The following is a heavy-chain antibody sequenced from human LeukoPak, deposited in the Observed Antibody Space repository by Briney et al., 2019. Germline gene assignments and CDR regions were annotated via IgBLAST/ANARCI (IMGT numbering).Heavy chain of an antibody. CDR1: GFTFSNFW. CDR2: MNQDGSQI. V-gene: IGHV3-7*01. D-gene: IGHD3-9*01. CDR3: ARTDNRAFDI. Sequence: PGGSLRLSCAASGFTFSNFWMNWVRQAPGKGLEWVANMNQDGSQIYSVDSVKGRFTVSRDNDKNSLYLQMNSLRAEDTALYYCARTDNRAFDIWGQGTMVTVSS. J-gene: IGHJ3*02.